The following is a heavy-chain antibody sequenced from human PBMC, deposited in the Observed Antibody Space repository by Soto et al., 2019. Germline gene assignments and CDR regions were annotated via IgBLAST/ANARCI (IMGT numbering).Heavy chain of an antibody. Sequence: DTVKVSCKASGYTFTSYAMHWVRQAPGQRLEWMGWINAGSGNTKYSQKFQGRVTITRDTSASTAYMELSSLRSEDTAVYYGERDASYYGMDVWGQRYTVTVSS. CDR3: ERDASYYGMDV. V-gene: IGHV1-3*01. J-gene: IGHJ6*02. CDR1: GYTFTSYA. CDR2: INAGSGNT.